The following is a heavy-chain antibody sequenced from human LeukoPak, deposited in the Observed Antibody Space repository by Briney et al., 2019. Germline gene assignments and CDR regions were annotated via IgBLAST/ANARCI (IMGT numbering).Heavy chain of an antibody. V-gene: IGHV1-24*01. Sequence: ASVKVSCKVSGYTLTELSMHWVRQAPGKGLEWMGGFDPEDGETIYAQKFQGRVTMTEDTSTDTAYMELSSLRSEDTGVYYCTRDPPRDSWEPSWDYWGQGTLITVSA. CDR2: FDPEDGET. CDR1: GYTLTELS. J-gene: IGHJ4*02. D-gene: IGHD1-26*01. CDR3: TRDPPRDSWEPSWDY.